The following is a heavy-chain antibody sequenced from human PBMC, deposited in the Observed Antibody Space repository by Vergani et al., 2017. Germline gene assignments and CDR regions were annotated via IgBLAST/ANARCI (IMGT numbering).Heavy chain of an antibody. V-gene: IGHV4-34*02. Sequence: QVHLQQRGAGVLKPSETLSLTCGVIGGSLSGYFWSWIRQSPGRGLEWIGEITAIGSAKYSPSATSRVTISVDTSRGEFTLTVTSVTAADTGLYFCASRRPELNLGSKSNAGTFDSWGQGTLVTVSS. J-gene: IGHJ4*02. D-gene: IGHD3-10*01. CDR2: ITAIGSA. CDR3: ASRRPELNLGSKSNAGTFDS. CDR1: GGSLSGYF.